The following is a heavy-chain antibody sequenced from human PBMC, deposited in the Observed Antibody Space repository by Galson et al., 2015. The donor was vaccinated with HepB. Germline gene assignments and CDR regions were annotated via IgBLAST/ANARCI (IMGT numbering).Heavy chain of an antibody. D-gene: IGHD1-26*01. CDR2: ISYDGSNK. CDR1: GFTFSSYG. J-gene: IGHJ4*02. Sequence: SLRLSCAASGFTFSSYGMHWVRQAPGKGLEWVAVISYDGSNKYYADSVKGRFTISRDNSKNTLYLQMNSLRAEDTAVYYCAKDPYSGSQSYFDYWGQGTLVTVSS. V-gene: IGHV3-30*18. CDR3: AKDPYSGSQSYFDY.